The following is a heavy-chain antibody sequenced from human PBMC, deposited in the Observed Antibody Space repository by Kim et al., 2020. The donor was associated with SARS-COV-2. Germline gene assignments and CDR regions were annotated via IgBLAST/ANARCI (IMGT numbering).Heavy chain of an antibody. J-gene: IGHJ4*02. Sequence: TYDTPPLKRRVTISVDTSKNQFSRKLSAVTAADTAVYYCERDPEVYFDYWGQGTLVTVSS. CDR3: ERDPEVYFDY. CDR2: T. V-gene: IGHV4-39*07.